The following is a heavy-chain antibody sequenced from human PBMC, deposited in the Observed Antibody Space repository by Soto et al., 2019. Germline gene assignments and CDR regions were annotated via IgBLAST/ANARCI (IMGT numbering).Heavy chain of an antibody. CDR1: GFTFSRYG. D-gene: IGHD2-15*01. V-gene: IGHV3-30*18. J-gene: IGHJ4*02. CDR3: AKEKSGVPDV. CDR2: ISYDGSNK. Sequence: QVQLLESGGGVVQPGRSLRLSCAASGFTFSRYGMHWVRQAPGKGLEWVAVISYDGSNKYYADSVKGRFTISRDNSKNTLYLQMNSLRAEETAVYYCAKEKSGVPDVWGQGTLVTVSS.